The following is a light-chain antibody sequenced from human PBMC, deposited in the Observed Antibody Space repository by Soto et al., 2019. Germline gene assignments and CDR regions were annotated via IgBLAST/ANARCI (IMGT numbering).Light chain of an antibody. V-gene: IGKV1-39*01. CDR2: AAS. Sequence: DIQMTQSRSSLSSSLLYTFAITFRASQSISSYLNWYQQKPGKAPKLLIYAASSLQSGVPSRFSGSGSGTDFTLTISSLQPEDFATYYCQQSYGTPVTFGQGTKVDIK. J-gene: IGKJ2*01. CDR1: QSISSY. CDR3: QQSYGTPVT.